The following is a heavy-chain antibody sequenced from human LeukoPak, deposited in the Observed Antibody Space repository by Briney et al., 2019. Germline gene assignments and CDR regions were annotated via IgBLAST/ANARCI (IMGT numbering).Heavy chain of an antibody. CDR2: ISGSGGST. V-gene: IGHV3-23*01. J-gene: IGHJ4*02. CDR3: AKDSRVGGYYFDY. CDR1: GFTFSSYA. D-gene: IGHD3-10*01. Sequence: PGASLRLSCAASGFTFSSYAMSLVRQAPGKGLEWVSAISGSGGSTYYADSVKGRFTISRDNSKNTLYLQMNSLRAEDTAVYYCAKDSRVGGYYFDYWGQGTLVTVSS.